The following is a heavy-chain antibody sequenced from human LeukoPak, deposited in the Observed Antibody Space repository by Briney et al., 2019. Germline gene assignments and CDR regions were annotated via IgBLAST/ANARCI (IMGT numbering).Heavy chain of an antibody. CDR3: ARLPYVSGPYFDY. CDR1: GGSISSGGYS. D-gene: IGHD3-16*01. Sequence: SQTLSLTCAVSGGSISSGGYSWSWIRQPPGKGLEWNGCIFHSGSTYYNPSLKSRVTISVDTSKNQFSLKLSSVTAADTAVYYCARLPYVSGPYFDYWGQGTLVTVSS. V-gene: IGHV4-30-2*03. CDR2: IFHSGST. J-gene: IGHJ4*02.